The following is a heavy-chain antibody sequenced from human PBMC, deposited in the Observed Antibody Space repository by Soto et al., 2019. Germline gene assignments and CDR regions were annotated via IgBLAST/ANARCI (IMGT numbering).Heavy chain of an antibody. Sequence: EVQLVESGGGLVKPGGSLRLSCAATGFTFSNAWMNWVRQAPGKGLEWVGRIKSKTDGGTTDYAAPVKGRFTISRDDSKNTLYLQRNSLKTEDTAVYYCTTDPCRREQLVHTWGQGTLVTVSS. CDR1: GFTFSNAW. J-gene: IGHJ5*02. CDR3: TTDPCRREQLVHT. D-gene: IGHD6-6*01. V-gene: IGHV3-15*07. CDR2: IKSKTDGGTT.